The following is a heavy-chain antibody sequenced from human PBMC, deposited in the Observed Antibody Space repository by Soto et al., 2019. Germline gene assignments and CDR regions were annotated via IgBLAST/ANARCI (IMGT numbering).Heavy chain of an antibody. CDR3: ASSIEDDSSGYYGPNDAFDI. CDR1: GFTFSRYW. Sequence: LRLSCAASGFTFSRYWMHWVRQAPGKGLVWVSRINSDGSSTSYADSVKGRFTISRDNAKNTLYLQMNSLRAEDTAVYYCASSIEDDSSGYYGPNDAFDIWGQGTMVTVSS. D-gene: IGHD3-22*01. CDR2: INSDGSST. J-gene: IGHJ3*02. V-gene: IGHV3-74*01.